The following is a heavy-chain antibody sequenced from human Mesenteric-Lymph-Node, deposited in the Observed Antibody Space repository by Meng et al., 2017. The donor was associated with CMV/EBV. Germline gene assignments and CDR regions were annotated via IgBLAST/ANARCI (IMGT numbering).Heavy chain of an antibody. CDR1: GFTFSSYE. J-gene: IGHJ4*02. D-gene: IGHD3-22*01. Sequence: GGSLRLSCTASGFTFSSYEMNWVRQAPGKGLEWVSYISISGSTIYYADSVKGRFTISRDNAKNSLYLQMNSLRAEDTAVYYCAKWGYYDSSGYDYWGQGTLVTVSS. V-gene: IGHV3-48*03. CDR3: AKWGYYDSSGYDY. CDR2: ISISGSTI.